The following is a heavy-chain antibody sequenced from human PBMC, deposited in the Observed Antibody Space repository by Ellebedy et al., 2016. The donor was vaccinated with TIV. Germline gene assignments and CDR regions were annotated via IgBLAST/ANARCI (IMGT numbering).Heavy chain of an antibody. D-gene: IGHD1-20*01. J-gene: IGHJ3*02. Sequence: GESLKISCAASGFTVSYTCMSWVRQAPGKGLEWVSVIHTGGDTYYADSVKGRFTISRDSSKNTLYLQMNSLRAEDTAVYYCARRITGTYGDDALDIWGQGTMVTVSS. CDR1: GFTVSYTC. CDR3: ARRITGTYGDDALDI. V-gene: IGHV3-53*01. CDR2: IHTGGDT.